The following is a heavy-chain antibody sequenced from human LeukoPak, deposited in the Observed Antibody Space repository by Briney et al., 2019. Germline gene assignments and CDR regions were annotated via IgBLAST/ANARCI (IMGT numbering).Heavy chain of an antibody. CDR1: GYTLTELS. CDR2: LDPEDGET. V-gene: IGHV1-24*01. CDR3: ATDRSLSGHRTTRGYYYYGMDV. J-gene: IGHJ6*02. D-gene: IGHD4-11*01. Sequence: ASVKVSCKVSGYTLTELSMHWVRQAPGKGLEWMGGLDPEDGETIYAQKFQGRVTMTEDTSTDTAYMELSSLRSEDTAVYYCATDRSLSGHRTTRGYYYYGMDVWGQGTTVTVSS.